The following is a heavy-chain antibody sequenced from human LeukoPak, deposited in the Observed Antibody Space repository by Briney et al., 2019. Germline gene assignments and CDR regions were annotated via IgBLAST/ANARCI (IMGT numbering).Heavy chain of an antibody. D-gene: IGHD2-21*02. CDR3: AKDPPHIVVVTASKNYFDY. CDR1: GFTFSSYG. V-gene: IGHV3-30*18. CDR2: ISYDGSNK. Sequence: AGGSLRLSCAASGFTFSSYGMHWVRQAPGKGLEWVAVISYDGSNKYYADSVKGRFTISRDNSKNTLYLQMNSLRAEDTAVYYCAKDPPHIVVVTASKNYFDYWGQGTLVTVSS. J-gene: IGHJ4*02.